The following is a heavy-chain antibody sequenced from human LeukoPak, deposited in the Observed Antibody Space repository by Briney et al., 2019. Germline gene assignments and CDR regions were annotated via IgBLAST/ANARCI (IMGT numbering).Heavy chain of an antibody. D-gene: IGHD1-26*01. CDR3: ARDGWDDGHFDY. Sequence: SQTLFLACTVSGGSISSGDYYWSWIRQPPGKGLEWIGYIYYSGSTYYNPSLKSRVTISVDTSKNQFSLKLSSVTAADTAVYYCARDGWDDGHFDYWGQGTLVTVSS. CDR2: IYYSGST. J-gene: IGHJ4*02. CDR1: GGSISSGDYY. V-gene: IGHV4-30-4*01.